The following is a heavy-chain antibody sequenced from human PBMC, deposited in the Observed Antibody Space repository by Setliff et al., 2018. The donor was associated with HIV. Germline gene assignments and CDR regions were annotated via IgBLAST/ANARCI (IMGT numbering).Heavy chain of an antibody. V-gene: IGHV1-8*01. CDR2: MNPNTGFS. CDR1: GHTFTNVD. D-gene: IGHD3-10*01. Sequence: ASVKVSCKASGHTFTNVDIHWLRRATGQGLDWMGWMNPNTGFSGYALKFQARVTMTRDTSISTAYMELSSLTSEDTAVYYCARGKGVGGVVITGGLDVWGKGTTVTVSS. CDR3: ARGKGVGGVVITGGLDV. J-gene: IGHJ6*04.